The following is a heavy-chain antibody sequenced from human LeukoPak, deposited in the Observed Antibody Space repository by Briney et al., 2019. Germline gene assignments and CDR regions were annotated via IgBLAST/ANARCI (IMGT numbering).Heavy chain of an antibody. Sequence: RSETLSLTCAVSGYSISSGYYWGWIRQPPGKGLEWIGSIYHSGSTYYNPSLKSRVTISVDTSKNQFSLKLSSVTAADTAVYYCARHGPRDPMIVVVITTFDYWGQGTLVTVSS. CDR3: ARHGPRDPMIVVVITTFDY. CDR1: GYSISSGYY. V-gene: IGHV4-38-2*01. CDR2: IYHSGST. J-gene: IGHJ4*02. D-gene: IGHD3-22*01.